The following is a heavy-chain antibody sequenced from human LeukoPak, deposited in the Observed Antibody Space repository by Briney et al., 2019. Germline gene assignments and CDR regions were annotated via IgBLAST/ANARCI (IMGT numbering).Heavy chain of an antibody. V-gene: IGHV3-48*01. J-gene: IGHJ3*02. D-gene: IGHD1-26*01. CDR3: ARALVRGSGSYYPDAFDI. CDR2: ISSSSSTI. Sequence: GGSLRLSCAASGFTFSSYSMNWVRQAPGKGLEWVSYISSSSSTIYYADSVKGRFTISRDNAKNSLYLQMNSLRAEDTAVYYCARALVRGSGSYYPDAFDIWGQGTMVTVSS. CDR1: GFTFSSYS.